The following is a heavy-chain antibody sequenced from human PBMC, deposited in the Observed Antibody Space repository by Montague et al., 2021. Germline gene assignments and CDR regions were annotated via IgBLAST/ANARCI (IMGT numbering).Heavy chain of an antibody. J-gene: IGHJ4*02. CDR1: GFPFSNYW. V-gene: IGHV3-7*01. D-gene: IGHD2-21*01. CDR2: IKQDGSEK. CDR3: ARDQGQGYCGGDCYVGLDY. Sequence: SLRLSCAASGFPFSNYWMSWVRQAPGKGLEWVPNIKQDGSEKHYVDSVKGRFTISRDNAKNSLYLQMNSLRAEDTAVYFCARDQGQGYCGGDCYVGLDYWGQGTLVTVSS.